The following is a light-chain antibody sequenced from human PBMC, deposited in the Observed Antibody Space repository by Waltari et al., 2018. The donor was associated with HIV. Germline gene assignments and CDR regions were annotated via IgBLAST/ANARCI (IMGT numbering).Light chain of an antibody. J-gene: IGLJ3*02. CDR2: DTN. Sequence: QTVVTQQTSFSVSPGGPVTLPFGLSSGPASSSFYSTWYQQTPGLPPRILIYDTNTRSSGVPDRFSGSILGNKAALTITGAQSDDESEYYCLLYVGTGIWVFGGGTKLTVL. V-gene: IGLV8-61*01. CDR1: SGPASSSFY. CDR3: LLYVGTGIWV.